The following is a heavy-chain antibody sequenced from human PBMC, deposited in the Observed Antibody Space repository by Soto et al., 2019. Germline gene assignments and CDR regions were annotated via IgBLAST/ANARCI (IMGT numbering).Heavy chain of an antibody. Sequence: SKTLSLTCAISGYSISSSNWWGWIRQPPGKGLEWIGYIYYSGTTYYNPSLKSRVTMSVDTSKNQFSLKLTSVTAVDTAVYYCARREIQGPIDYWGQGTLVT. D-gene: IGHD1-26*01. V-gene: IGHV4-28*01. CDR3: ARREIQGPIDY. CDR1: GYSISSSNW. J-gene: IGHJ4*02. CDR2: IYYSGTT.